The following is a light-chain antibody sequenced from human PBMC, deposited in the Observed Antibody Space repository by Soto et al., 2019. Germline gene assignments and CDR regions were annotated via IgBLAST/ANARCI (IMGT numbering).Light chain of an antibody. Sequence: EIVLAQSPVSLSLSPGERATLSCRSSHCVDSTYLAWYQQKPGQAPSLLIYGASSRATGTPYRFIGSGSGTDFTLTISSLQPEDFATYFCQQSYSRARAFGQGTKVDIK. CDR1: HCVDSTY. CDR3: QQSYSRARA. J-gene: IGKJ1*01. CDR2: GAS. V-gene: IGKV3-20*01.